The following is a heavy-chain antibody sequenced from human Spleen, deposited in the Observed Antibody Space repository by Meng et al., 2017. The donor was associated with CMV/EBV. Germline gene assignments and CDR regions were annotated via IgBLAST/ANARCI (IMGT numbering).Heavy chain of an antibody. J-gene: IGHJ4*02. CDR1: GGSFVGYY. Sequence: QVRLQHWGAGLLKHSESLSLTRSADGGSFVGYYWTWSRQPPGKGLEWIGEINHSGSTNYNPSLKSRVTISVDTSKNQFSLKLSSVTAADTAVYYCARVVEMATPYFDYWGQGTLVTVSS. V-gene: IGHV4-34*01. D-gene: IGHD5-24*01. CDR3: ARVVEMATPYFDY. CDR2: INHSGST.